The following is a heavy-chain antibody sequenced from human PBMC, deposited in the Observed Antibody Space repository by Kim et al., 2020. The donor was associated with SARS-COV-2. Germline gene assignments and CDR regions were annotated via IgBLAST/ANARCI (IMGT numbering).Heavy chain of an antibody. J-gene: IGHJ6*03. CDR1: GFTFSSYG. CDR3: ARDRFQNRGYSYGPYYYFDYMDV. V-gene: IGHV3-33*01. Sequence: GGSLRLSCAASGFTFSSYGMHWVRQAPGKGLEWVAVIWYDGSNKYYADSVKGRFTISRDNSKNTLYLQMNSLRAEDTAVYYCARDRFQNRGYSYGPYYYFDYMDVWGKGNTVTVSS. D-gene: IGHD5-18*01. CDR2: IWYDGSNK.